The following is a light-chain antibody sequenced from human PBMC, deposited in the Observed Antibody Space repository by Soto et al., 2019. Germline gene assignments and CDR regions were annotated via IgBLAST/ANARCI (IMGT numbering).Light chain of an antibody. J-gene: IGKJ4*01. CDR1: QSISTY. CDR2: ASS. CDR3: QQSSGSPFT. V-gene: IGKV1-39*01. Sequence: DIQMTQSPSSLSASVGDSVTIPCRASQSISTYLNWYQQKPGKAPSLLIYASSRLQSGVPSRFSGSGSGTDFTLTISSLQPEDFATYFRQQSSGSPFTFRGGTKVEIE.